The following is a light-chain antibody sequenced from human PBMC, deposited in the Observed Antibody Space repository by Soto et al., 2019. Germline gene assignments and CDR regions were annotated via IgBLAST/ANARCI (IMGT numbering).Light chain of an antibody. V-gene: IGKV3-20*01. J-gene: IGKJ4*01. Sequence: EIVMTQSPATLSVSPGERATLAVRASQSVSSNLAWYQQKPGQAPRLLIYGASSRATGIPDRFSGSGSGTDFTLTISRLEPEDFAVYYCQQYGSSPLTFGGGTKVDIK. CDR1: QSVSSN. CDR2: GAS. CDR3: QQYGSSPLT.